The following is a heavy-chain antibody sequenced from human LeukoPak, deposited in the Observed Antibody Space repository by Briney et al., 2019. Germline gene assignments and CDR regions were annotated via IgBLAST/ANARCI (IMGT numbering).Heavy chain of an antibody. CDR3: ARNLRRVTIFGVVRLAPVY. CDR2: INPSGDNT. Sequence: ASVKVSCKASGYTFTSYYMHWVRQAPGQGLEWMGIINPSGDNTSYAQKFQGRVTMTRDTSTSTVYMELSSLRSEDTAVYYCARNLRRVTIFGVVRLAPVYWGQGTLVTVSS. CDR1: GYTFTSYY. D-gene: IGHD3-3*01. J-gene: IGHJ4*02. V-gene: IGHV1-46*01.